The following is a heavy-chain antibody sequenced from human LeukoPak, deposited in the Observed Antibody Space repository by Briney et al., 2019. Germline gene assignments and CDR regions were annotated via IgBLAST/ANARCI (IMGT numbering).Heavy chain of an antibody. CDR3: ARGSLFFYYYMDV. CDR1: GGSFSGCY. D-gene: IGHD3-10*01. J-gene: IGHJ6*03. Sequence: SETLSLTCAVYGGSFSGCYWSWIRQPPGKGLEWIGEINHSGSTNYNPSLKSRVTISVDTSENQFSLKLSSVTAADTAVYYCARGSLFFYYYMDVWGKGTTVTVSS. CDR2: INHSGST. V-gene: IGHV4-34*01.